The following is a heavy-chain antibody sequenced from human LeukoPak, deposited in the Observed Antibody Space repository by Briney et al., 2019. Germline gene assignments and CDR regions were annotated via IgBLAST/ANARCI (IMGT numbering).Heavy chain of an antibody. D-gene: IGHD4-17*01. V-gene: IGHV4-59*08. CDR1: GGSMSSSY. Sequence: SETLSLTCTVSGGSMSSSYWSWIRQPPGKGLEWIGYIYYSGSTYYNPSLKSRVTISVDTSKNQFSLKLSSVTAADTAVYYCARSVDYGDSFDYWGQGTLVTVSS. CDR2: IYYSGST. CDR3: ARSVDYGDSFDY. J-gene: IGHJ4*02.